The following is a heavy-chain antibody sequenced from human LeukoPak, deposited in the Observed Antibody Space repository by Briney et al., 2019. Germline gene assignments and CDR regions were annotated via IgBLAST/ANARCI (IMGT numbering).Heavy chain of an antibody. V-gene: IGHV4-34*01. CDR2: INHSGST. CDR1: GGSFSDYY. CDR3: ARGYCSGGSCYSYYYYNYMDV. D-gene: IGHD2-15*01. Sequence: SEALSLTCAVYGGSFSDYYWSWIRQPPGKGLEWIGEINHSGSTNYSPSLKSRVTISVDTSKKQFSLKLSSVTAADTAVYYCARGYCSGGSCYSYYYYNYMDVWGKGTTVTVSS. J-gene: IGHJ6*03.